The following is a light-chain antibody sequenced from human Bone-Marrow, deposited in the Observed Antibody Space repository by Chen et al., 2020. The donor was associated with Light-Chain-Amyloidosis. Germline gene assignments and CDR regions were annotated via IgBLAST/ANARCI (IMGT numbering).Light chain of an antibody. CDR3: QQSDDWPPWT. Sequence: EVVMTQSPVTLSMFPGERATLSCRASQSIGTNLAWYQQKPGQAPRLLIYGASTRATGIPARFSGSGSGTEFTLTISSLQSEDFAVYYCQQSDDWPPWTFSQGTKVEIK. J-gene: IGKJ1*01. CDR2: GAS. CDR1: QSIGTN. V-gene: IGKV3-15*01.